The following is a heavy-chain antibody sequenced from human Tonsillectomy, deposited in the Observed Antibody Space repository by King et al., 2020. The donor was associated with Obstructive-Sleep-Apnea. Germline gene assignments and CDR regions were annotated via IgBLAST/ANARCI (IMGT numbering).Heavy chain of an antibody. CDR1: GFTFSIYN. V-gene: IGHV3-21*01. CDR3: ARDITGTAFDP. D-gene: IGHD1-20*01. CDR2: ISSGSSYI. Sequence: VQLVESGGGLVNPGGSLRLSCAASGFTFSIYNMNWVRQAPGKGLEWVSSISSGSSYIYYADSVKGRFSISRDNAHNSLYLQMNSLGAEDTAVYYCARDITGTAFDPWGQGTLVTVSS. J-gene: IGHJ5*02.